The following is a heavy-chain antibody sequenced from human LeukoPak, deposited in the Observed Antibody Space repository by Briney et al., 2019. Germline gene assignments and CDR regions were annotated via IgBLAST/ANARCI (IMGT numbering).Heavy chain of an antibody. CDR2: ISGSGGST. Sequence: GGSLRLSCAASRFTFSSYAMSWVRQAPGKGLEWVSAISGSGGSTYYADSVKGRFTISRDNSKNTLYLQMNSLRAEDTAVYYCAKDRGDTAMVIYYFDYWGQGTLVTVSS. D-gene: IGHD5-18*01. CDR1: RFTFSSYA. J-gene: IGHJ4*02. CDR3: AKDRGDTAMVIYYFDY. V-gene: IGHV3-23*01.